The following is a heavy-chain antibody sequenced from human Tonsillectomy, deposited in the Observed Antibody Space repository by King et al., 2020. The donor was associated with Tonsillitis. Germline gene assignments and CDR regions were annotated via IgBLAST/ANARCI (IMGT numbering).Heavy chain of an antibody. CDR1: GFTVSSNY. V-gene: IGHV3-53*04. CDR2: IYSGGRT. J-gene: IGHJ6*02. Sequence: VQLVESGGGLVQPGRSLRLSCAASGFTVSSNYMSWVRQAPGKGLECVSVIYSGGRTYYADSVKGRFTISRHNSKTTLYLQMNSLRAEGTAVYYCARLWVTQDWNYVDYEYGRGVWGQGTTVTVSS. CDR3: ARLWVTQDWNYVDYEYGRGV. D-gene: IGHD1-7*01.